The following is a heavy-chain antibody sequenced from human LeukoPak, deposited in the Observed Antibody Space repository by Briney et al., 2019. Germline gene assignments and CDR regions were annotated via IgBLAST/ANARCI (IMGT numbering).Heavy chain of an antibody. CDR3: AKDGSLPCYGTSCLNWFDS. CDR1: GLTFTSFS. CDR2: IRGAGART. J-gene: IGHJ5*01. V-gene: IGHV3-23*01. D-gene: IGHD2-2*01. Sequence: GGSVTLSCAVSGLTFTSFSMGWVRQAPERWLEWVSGIRGAGARTFYESSVKVRFSISRDNSKRTLYLHMNSLRAEDTAVYYCAKDGSLPCYGTSCLNWFDSWGQGTLVTVSS.